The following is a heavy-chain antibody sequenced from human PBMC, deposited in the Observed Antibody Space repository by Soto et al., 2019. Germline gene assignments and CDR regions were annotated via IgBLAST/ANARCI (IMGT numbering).Heavy chain of an antibody. J-gene: IGHJ6*02. CDR1: GFTGSSNY. CDR2: IYSGGST. CDR3: ARGDFWSGYYPYYYYGMDV. V-gene: IGHV3-53*01. D-gene: IGHD3-3*01. Sequence: VGSLRLSCAASGFTGSSNYMSWVRQAPGKGLEWVSVIYSGGSTYYADSVKGRFTISRDNSKNTLYLQMNSLRAEDTAVYYCARGDFWSGYYPYYYYGMDVWGQGTTVTVSS.